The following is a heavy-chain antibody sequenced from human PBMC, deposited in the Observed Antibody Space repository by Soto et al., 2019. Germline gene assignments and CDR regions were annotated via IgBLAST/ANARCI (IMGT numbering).Heavy chain of an antibody. V-gene: IGHV4-61*02. CDR3: ARDVGVVVVAAPPTNNWFDP. D-gene: IGHD2-15*01. Sequence: SETLSLTCSVSGASISSRDYYWSWIRQPAGKGLEWIGRIYTSGSTNYNPSLKSRVTMSVDTSKNQFSLKLSSVTAADTAVYYCARDVGVVVVAAPPTNNWFDPWGQGTLVTVSS. J-gene: IGHJ5*02. CDR2: IYTSGST. CDR1: GASISSRDYY.